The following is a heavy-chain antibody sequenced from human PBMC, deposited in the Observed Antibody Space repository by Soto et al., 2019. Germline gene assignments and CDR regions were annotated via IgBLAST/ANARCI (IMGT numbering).Heavy chain of an antibody. V-gene: IGHV3-30-3*01. CDR1: GFTFSSYA. CDR2: ILSDGSNK. J-gene: IGHJ6*02. Sequence: QVQLVESEGGVVQPGRSLRLSCAASGFTFSSYAMHWVRQAPGKGLEWVAVILSDGSNKWYVDSVKGRFTISRDNSKNTLYLQMNSLRAEDTAVYYCARDVFQEDVWGQGTTVTVSS. CDR3: ARDVFQEDV.